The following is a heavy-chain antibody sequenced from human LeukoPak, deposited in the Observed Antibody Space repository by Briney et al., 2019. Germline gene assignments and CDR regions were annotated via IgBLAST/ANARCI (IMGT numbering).Heavy chain of an antibody. CDR1: GYTLTGYY. J-gene: IGHJ4*02. CDR2: INPNSGGT. CDR3: ARDLTYYDTSGYYYEDY. D-gene: IGHD3-22*01. V-gene: IGHV1-2*02. Sequence: GASVKVSCKASGYTLTGYYMHWVRQAPGQGLEWMGWINPNSGGTNYAQKFQGRVTMTRDTSISTAYMELSRLRSDDTAVYYCARDLTYYDTSGYYYEDYWGQGTLVTVSS.